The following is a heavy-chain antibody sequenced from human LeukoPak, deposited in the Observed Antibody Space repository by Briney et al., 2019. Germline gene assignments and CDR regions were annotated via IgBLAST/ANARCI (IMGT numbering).Heavy chain of an antibody. CDR3: AKVQYSSGWFPGPYYYYGMDV. CDR1: GFTFSSYA. Sequence: GGSLRLSCAASGFTFSSYAMSWVRQAPGKGLEWVSAISGSGGSTYYADSVKGRFTISGDNSKNTLYLQMNSLRAEDTAVYYCAKVQYSSGWFPGPYYYYGMDVWGQGTTVTVSS. D-gene: IGHD6-19*01. V-gene: IGHV3-23*01. J-gene: IGHJ6*02. CDR2: ISGSGGST.